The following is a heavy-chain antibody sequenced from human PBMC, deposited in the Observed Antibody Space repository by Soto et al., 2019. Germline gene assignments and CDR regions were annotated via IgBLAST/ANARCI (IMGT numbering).Heavy chain of an antibody. CDR1: GCTSADFG. Sequence: QVSWSGSGCTSADFGGRWMRQLPGKGLEWMGIVYPGDSDTRYSPSFQGHVTITVDKSTSTAYLQWNTLKASDTAMYYCARPISSIRYCSSAMEVWGKGTTVTVSS. V-gene: IGHV5-51*01. J-gene: IGHJ6*03. CDR2: VYPGDSDT. D-gene: IGHD6-13*01. CDR3: ARPISSIRYCSSAMEV.